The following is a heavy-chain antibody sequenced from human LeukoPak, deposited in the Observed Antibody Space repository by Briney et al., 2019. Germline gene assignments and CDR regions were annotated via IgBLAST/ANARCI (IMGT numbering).Heavy chain of an antibody. CDR3: AKESTGYSSGWYLDYFDY. D-gene: IGHD6-19*01. V-gene: IGHV3-30*02. CDR1: RFTFSSYG. J-gene: IGHJ4*02. Sequence: GGSLRLCCAASRFTFSSYGMPWVRQAPGKGLEWVAFIRYDGSNKYYADSVKGRFTISRDNSKNTLYLQMNSLRAEDTAVYYCAKESTGYSSGWYLDYFDYWGQGTLVTVSS. CDR2: IRYDGSNK.